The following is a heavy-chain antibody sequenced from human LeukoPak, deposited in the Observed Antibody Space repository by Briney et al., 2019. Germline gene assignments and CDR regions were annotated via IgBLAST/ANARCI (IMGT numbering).Heavy chain of an antibody. CDR2: ITAYDGNT. D-gene: IGHD1-7*01. Sequence: ASMKGSCKASGYTFRRYGITWVRQAPGQGLEWMGWITAYDGNTKFAQNFQARVTMTTDTCTNTAYMELRSLRSDDTAVYYCARQSFIAGDNWNYVLNGDDALYIWGQGTMVTVSS. CDR1: GYTFRRYG. J-gene: IGHJ3*02. V-gene: IGHV1-18*01. CDR3: ARQSFIAGDNWNYVLNGDDALYI.